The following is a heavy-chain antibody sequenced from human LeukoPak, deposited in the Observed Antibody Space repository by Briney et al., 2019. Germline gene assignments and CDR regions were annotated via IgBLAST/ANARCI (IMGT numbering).Heavy chain of an antibody. CDR3: AKGGDCSGGTCLTTIDF. V-gene: IGHV3-48*02. Sequence: SGGSLRLSCAASGFTFSSYSMNWVRQAPGKGLEWVSYISSSSSTIYYADSVKGRFTISRDNAKNSLYLQMNSLRNEDTALYYCAKGGDCSGGTCLTTIDFWGQGTLVTVSS. J-gene: IGHJ4*02. CDR1: GFTFSSYS. D-gene: IGHD2-15*01. CDR2: ISSSSSTI.